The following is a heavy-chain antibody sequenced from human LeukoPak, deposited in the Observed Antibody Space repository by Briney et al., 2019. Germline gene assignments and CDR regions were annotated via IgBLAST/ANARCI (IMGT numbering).Heavy chain of an antibody. J-gene: IGHJ6*02. CDR1: GFTFNRCG. D-gene: IGHD3-10*01. Sequence: GGSLRLSCAASGFTFNRCGMHWVRQAPGKGLEWVAVIVYDGSHQYYTDSVKGRFTLSRDNSKNTVFLQMDSLRAEDTGVYYCVKGSGTNDYGMDTWGQGTTVTVPS. CDR2: IVYDGSHQ. CDR3: VKGSGTNDYGMDT. V-gene: IGHV3-30*18.